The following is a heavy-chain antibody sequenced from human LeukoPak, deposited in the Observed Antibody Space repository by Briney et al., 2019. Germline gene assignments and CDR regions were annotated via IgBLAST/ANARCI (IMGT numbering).Heavy chain of an antibody. CDR1: GFTFSSYA. Sequence: GGSLRLSCAASGFTFSSYAMHWVRQAPGKGLEWVAVISYDGSNKYYADSVKGRFTISRDNSKNTLYLQMNSLRAEDTAVYYCASALLTTGAFDIWGQGTMVTVSS. D-gene: IGHD2/OR15-2a*01. CDR2: ISYDGSNK. V-gene: IGHV3-30-3*01. J-gene: IGHJ3*02. CDR3: ASALLTTGAFDI.